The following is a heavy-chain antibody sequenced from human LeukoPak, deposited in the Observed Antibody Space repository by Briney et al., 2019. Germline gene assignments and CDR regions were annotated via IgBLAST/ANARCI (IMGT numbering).Heavy chain of an antibody. V-gene: IGHV4-59*01. J-gene: IGHJ4*02. D-gene: IGHD5-12*01. Sequence: SETLSLTCTVSGGSISSFYWSWIRQPPGKGLERIGYIHYSGSTNYNPSLKSRVTISVDTSKNQFSLKLSSVTAADTAVYYCARVGGYSGYDFDYWGQGTLVTVSS. CDR1: GGSISSFY. CDR3: ARVGGYSGYDFDY. CDR2: IHYSGST.